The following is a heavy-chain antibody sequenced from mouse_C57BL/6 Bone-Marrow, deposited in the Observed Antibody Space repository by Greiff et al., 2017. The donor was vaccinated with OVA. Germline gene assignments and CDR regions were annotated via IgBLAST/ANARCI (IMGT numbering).Heavy chain of an antibody. Sequence: QVQLQQSGAELARPGASVKLSCKASGYTFTSYGISWVKQRTGQGLEWIGEIYPRSGNTYYNEKFKGKATLTADKSSSTAYMELRSLPSEDSAVYVCARWEVTTLYFDVWGTGTTVTVSS. J-gene: IGHJ1*03. V-gene: IGHV1-81*01. CDR1: GYTFTSYG. D-gene: IGHD2-2*01. CDR2: IYPRSGNT. CDR3: ARWEVTTLYFDV.